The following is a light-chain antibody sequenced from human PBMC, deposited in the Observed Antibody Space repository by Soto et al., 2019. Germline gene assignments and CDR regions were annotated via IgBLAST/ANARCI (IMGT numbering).Light chain of an antibody. J-gene: IGKJ5*01. CDR1: QSISTW. CDR3: QQYNVFPIT. V-gene: IGKV1-5*03. CDR2: KAS. Sequence: DIPMTPSPSTLSASVGDRVTITCRASQSISTWLAWYQQKPGRAPNLLIYKASSLESGVPSRFSGGGSGTEFTLTISSLQPDDFATYYCQQYNVFPITFGQGTRLEI.